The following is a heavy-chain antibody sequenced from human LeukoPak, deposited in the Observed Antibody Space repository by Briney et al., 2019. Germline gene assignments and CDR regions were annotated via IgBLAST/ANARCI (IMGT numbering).Heavy chain of an antibody. CDR2: INPNSGGT. J-gene: IGHJ4*02. CDR3: ARFPSSSWYYYFDY. CDR1: GYTFTGYY. Sequence: GASVKVSCKSSGYTFTGYYMHWVRQAPEQGLEWMGWINPNSGGTNYAQKFQGRVTTTRDTSISTAYMELSRLRSDDTAVYYCARFPSSSWYYYFDYWGQGTLVTVSS. V-gene: IGHV1-2*02. D-gene: IGHD6-13*01.